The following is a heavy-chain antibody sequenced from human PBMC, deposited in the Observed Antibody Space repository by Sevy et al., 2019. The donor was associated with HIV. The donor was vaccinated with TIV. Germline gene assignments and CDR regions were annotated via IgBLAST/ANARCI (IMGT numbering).Heavy chain of an antibody. V-gene: IGHV3-49*04. D-gene: IGHD6-13*01. Sequence: GGSLRLSCTTFGFSLGDYTMGWVRQAPGKGLEWVGYISWDAHGGSIEDAASVRGRFTISRDDSRNIAYLQMNSLKTEDTAVYYCTGPFVSSTWYEYFHHWGQGSVVTVSS. CDR3: TGPFVSSTWYEYFHH. CDR1: GFSLGDYT. J-gene: IGHJ1*01. CDR2: ISWDAHGGSI.